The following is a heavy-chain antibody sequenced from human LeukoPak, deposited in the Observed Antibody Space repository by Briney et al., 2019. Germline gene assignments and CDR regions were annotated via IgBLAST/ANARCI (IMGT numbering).Heavy chain of an antibody. V-gene: IGHV3-23*01. CDR3: ASKYCSSTSCLDY. J-gene: IGHJ4*02. Sequence: GGSLRLSCTASEFTFSNYAMSWVRQAPGKGLEWVSGISGRGGSTYYADSVKGRFTISRDNSKNTLFLQMNSLRAEDTAMYYCASKYCSSTSCLDYWGQGTLVTVSS. CDR2: ISGRGGST. D-gene: IGHD2-2*01. CDR1: EFTFSNYA.